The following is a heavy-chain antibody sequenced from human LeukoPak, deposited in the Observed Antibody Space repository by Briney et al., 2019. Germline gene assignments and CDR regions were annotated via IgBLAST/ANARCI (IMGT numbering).Heavy chain of an antibody. D-gene: IGHD1-26*01. CDR3: VRDWDHFDFDS. CDR2: IKQDGSEK. Sequence: QSGGSLRLSCAASGFTFSSYWMTWVRQAPGKGLEWVANIKQDGSEKYYVDSVKGRFTISRDNAKNTLFLQMRSLRVEDTAVYYCVRDWDHFDFDSWGQGTLVTVSS. CDR1: GFTFSSYW. J-gene: IGHJ5*01. V-gene: IGHV3-7*01.